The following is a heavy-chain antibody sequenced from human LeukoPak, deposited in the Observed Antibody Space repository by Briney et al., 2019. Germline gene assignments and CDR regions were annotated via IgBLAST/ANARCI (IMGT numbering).Heavy chain of an antibody. CDR2: TASHGSIT. CDR3: ARGTAVVAGIDY. CDR1: GFPLSNYR. D-gene: IGHD2-15*01. J-gene: IGHJ4*01. V-gene: IGHV3-74*03. Sequence: GGPLRLSCAASGFPLSNYRMLWLRQAPGKELVWVSHTASHGSITTYGVTAKGRFTISRDNAKNTVYLQMNRLRAEDTAVYYCARGTAVVAGIDYWGHGTLVTVSS.